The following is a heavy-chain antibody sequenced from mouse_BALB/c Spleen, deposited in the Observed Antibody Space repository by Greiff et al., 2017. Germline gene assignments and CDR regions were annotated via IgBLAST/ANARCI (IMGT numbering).Heavy chain of an antibody. CDR1: GFTFSSYA. CDR3: ARGPYTGFAY. V-gene: IGHV5-6-5*01. CDR2: ISSGGST. Sequence: EVMLVESGGGLVKPGGSLKLSCAASGFTFSSYAMSWVRQTPEKRLEWVASISSGGSTYYPDSVKGRFTISRDNARNILYLQMSSLRSEDTAMYYCARGPYTGFAYWGQGTLVTVSA. D-gene: IGHD1-1*01. J-gene: IGHJ3*01.